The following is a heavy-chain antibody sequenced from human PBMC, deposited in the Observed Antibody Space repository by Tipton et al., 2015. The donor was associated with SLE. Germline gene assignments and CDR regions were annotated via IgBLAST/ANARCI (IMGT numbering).Heavy chain of an antibody. Sequence: TLSLTCIVSGGSISSYYWSWVRQPPGKRLEWVGHVHSSGSTFYNPSLKSRVTMSVDTSKNQFSLNLKSVTAADTAVNYCARAPYYYYMDVWGTGTTVTVSS. J-gene: IGHJ6*03. CDR1: GGSISSYY. CDR2: VHSSGST. CDR3: ARAPYYYYMDV. V-gene: IGHV4-59*01.